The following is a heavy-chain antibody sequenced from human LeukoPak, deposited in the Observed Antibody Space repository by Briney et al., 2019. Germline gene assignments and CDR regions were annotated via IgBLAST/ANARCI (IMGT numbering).Heavy chain of an antibody. CDR1: GYSISSGYY. V-gene: IGHV4-38-2*02. Sequence: SSETLSLTCTVSGYSISSGYYWGWIRQPPGKGLEWIGSIYHSGSTYYNPSLKSRVTISVDTSKNQFSLKLSSVTAADTAVYYCARVGYYGSGSYYFDYWGQGTLVTVSS. CDR3: ARVGYYGSGSYYFDY. D-gene: IGHD3-10*01. J-gene: IGHJ4*02. CDR2: IYHSGST.